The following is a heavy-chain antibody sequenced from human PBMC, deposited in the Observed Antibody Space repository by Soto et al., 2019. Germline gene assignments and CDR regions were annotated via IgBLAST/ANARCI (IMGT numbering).Heavy chain of an antibody. D-gene: IGHD6-6*01. CDR1: GFTFSSYW. Sequence: GGSLRLSCAASGFTFSSYWMSWVRQAPGKGLEWVANIKQDGSEKYYVDSVKGRFTISRDNAKNSLYLQMNSLRAEDTAVYYCARVLLEYSSSVVYYYYMDVWGKGTTVTVSS. V-gene: IGHV3-7*01. CDR2: IKQDGSEK. J-gene: IGHJ6*03. CDR3: ARVLLEYSSSVVYYYYMDV.